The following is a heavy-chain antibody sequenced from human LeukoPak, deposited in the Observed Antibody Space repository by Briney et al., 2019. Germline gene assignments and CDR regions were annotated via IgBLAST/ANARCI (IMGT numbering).Heavy chain of an antibody. CDR3: AKNGDSERWLQPKFVTH. CDR1: GFAFNSYT. CDR2: ISTSGSYT. Sequence: GGSLRLSCAASGFAFNSYTMHWVRQAPGKGLEWVSCISTSGSYTYYADSVKGRFTVSRDNAKNSLFLQMNSLRAEDTAVYYCAKNGDSERWLQPKFVTHWGQGTLVTVSS. J-gene: IGHJ4*02. V-gene: IGHV3-21*01. D-gene: IGHD5-24*01.